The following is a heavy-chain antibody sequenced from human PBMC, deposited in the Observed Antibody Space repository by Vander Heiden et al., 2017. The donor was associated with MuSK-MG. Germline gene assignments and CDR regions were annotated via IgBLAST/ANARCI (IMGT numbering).Heavy chain of an antibody. D-gene: IGHD1-26*01. J-gene: IGHJ5*02. Sequence: EVQLVESGGGLVQPGRSLRLSCTASGFPFGEYAMSWFRQAPGKGLEWVGFIRSKAYGGTTEYAASVKGRFTISRDDSKSIAYLQMNSLKTEDTAVYYCTRRSYTRWFDPWGQGTLVTVSS. V-gene: IGHV3-49*03. CDR2: IRSKAYGGTT. CDR1: GFPFGEYA. CDR3: TRRSYTRWFDP.